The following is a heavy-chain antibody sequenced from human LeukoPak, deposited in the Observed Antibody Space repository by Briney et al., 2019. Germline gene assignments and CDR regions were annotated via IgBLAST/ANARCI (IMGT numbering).Heavy chain of an antibody. J-gene: IGHJ4*02. Sequence: GRSLRLSCAASGFTFDDYAMHWVRQAPGKGLEWVSGISWNSGSIGYADSVKGRFTISRDNAKNSLYLQVNSLRAEDMALYYCAKAGSGRYYFDYWGQGTLVTVSS. CDR1: GFTFDDYA. CDR3: AKAGSGRYYFDY. CDR2: ISWNSGSI. D-gene: IGHD6-19*01. V-gene: IGHV3-9*03.